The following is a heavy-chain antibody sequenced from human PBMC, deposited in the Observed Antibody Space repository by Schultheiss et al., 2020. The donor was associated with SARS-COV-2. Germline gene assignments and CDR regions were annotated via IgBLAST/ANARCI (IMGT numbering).Heavy chain of an antibody. Sequence: GGSLRLSCAASGFTFSSYAMSWVRQAPGKGLEWVSAISGSGGSTYYADSVKGRFTISRDNSKNTLYLQMNSLRAEDTAVYYCARDPSWGDVVVPAAMQGMDVWGQGTTVTVSS. CDR3: ARDPSWGDVVVPAAMQGMDV. CDR1: GFTFSSYA. D-gene: IGHD2-2*01. J-gene: IGHJ6*02. CDR2: ISGSGGST. V-gene: IGHV3-23*01.